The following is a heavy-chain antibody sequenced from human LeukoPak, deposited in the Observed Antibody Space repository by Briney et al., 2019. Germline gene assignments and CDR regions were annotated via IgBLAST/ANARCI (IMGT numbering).Heavy chain of an antibody. J-gene: IGHJ4*02. D-gene: IGHD2-21*02. CDR2: ISGNGGST. CDR1: GFTFSSYA. CDR3: AKADSARGVTLKSTIDY. Sequence: GGSLRLSRAASGFTFSSYAMSWVRQARGKGLEWVSVISGNGGSTYYADSVKGRFTISRDNSKNTLYLQMNSLRGEDTAVYYCAKADSARGVTLKSTIDYWGQGTLVTVSS. V-gene: IGHV3-23*01.